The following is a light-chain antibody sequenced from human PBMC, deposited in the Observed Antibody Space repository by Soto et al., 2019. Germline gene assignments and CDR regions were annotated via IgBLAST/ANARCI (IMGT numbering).Light chain of an antibody. CDR3: HQRQSWPRT. CDR2: QTS. CDR1: QYINTR. Sequence: EIVLTQSPATLSSFPGDRVTLSCRVSQYINTRLAWYQHRPGQAPRLLIYQTSIRAAGIPARFNASGTGTDFTLTISDVQPEDFAVYYCHQRQSWPRTFGQGTKVDIK. J-gene: IGKJ1*01. V-gene: IGKV3-11*01.